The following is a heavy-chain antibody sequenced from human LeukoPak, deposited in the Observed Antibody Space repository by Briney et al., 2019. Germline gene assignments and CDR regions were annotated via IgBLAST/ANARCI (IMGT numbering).Heavy chain of an antibody. CDR1: GFTFSTST. Sequence: GGSLRLSCAASGFTFSTSTMHWVRQAPGKGLEWVSGINNSGYSTYYANSMKGRFTISRDNSKNRLYLEMNSLRAEDTAVYYCAKFTMTTRLDYWGQGILVTVSS. CDR3: AKFTMTTRLDY. D-gene: IGHD4-17*01. CDR2: INNSGYST. J-gene: IGHJ4*02. V-gene: IGHV3-23*01.